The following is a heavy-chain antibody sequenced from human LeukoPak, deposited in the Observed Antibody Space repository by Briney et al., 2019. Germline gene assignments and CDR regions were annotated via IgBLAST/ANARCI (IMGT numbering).Heavy chain of an antibody. J-gene: IGHJ4*02. V-gene: IGHV3-21*03. D-gene: IGHD6-13*01. CDR1: VFTFSSYI. Sequence: GGSLRLSCAASVFTFSSYIMNWVRQAPGKGLEWVSSISSSSSYIYYADSVKGRFTISRDNAKNSLYLQMKSLRAEDTDVYYCDIQRRSSSLDYWGQGTLVTVSS. CDR3: DIQRRSSSLDY. CDR2: ISSSSSYI.